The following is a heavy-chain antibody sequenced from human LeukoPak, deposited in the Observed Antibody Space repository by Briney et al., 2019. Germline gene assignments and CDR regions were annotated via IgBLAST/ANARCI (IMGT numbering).Heavy chain of an antibody. CDR1: GVSFSGYY. J-gene: IGHJ4*02. Sequence: PAETLSLTCAVYGVSFSGYYWSWIRQPPGKGLEWIGEINHSGSTNYNPSLKSRVTISVDTSNNQFSLKLSSVTAADTAVYYCARWEGGSYYDFDYWGQGTLVTVSS. CDR3: ARWEGGSYYDFDY. D-gene: IGHD1-26*01. V-gene: IGHV4-34*01. CDR2: INHSGST.